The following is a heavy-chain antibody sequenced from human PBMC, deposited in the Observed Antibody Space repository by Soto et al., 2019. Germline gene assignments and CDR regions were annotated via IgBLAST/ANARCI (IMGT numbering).Heavy chain of an antibody. CDR3: ARDAQLVGWFDP. CDR2: IYYSGST. J-gene: IGHJ5*02. V-gene: IGHV4-31*03. Sequence: QVQLQESGPGLVKPSQTLSLTCIFSGGSIRRGGYYWSWIRQHPGRGLEWIGYIYYSGSTYYNPSLKSRVTISVDTSKNQFSLKLSSVTAADTAVYYCARDAQLVGWFDPWGQGTLVTVSS. D-gene: IGHD6-13*01. CDR1: GGSIRRGGYY.